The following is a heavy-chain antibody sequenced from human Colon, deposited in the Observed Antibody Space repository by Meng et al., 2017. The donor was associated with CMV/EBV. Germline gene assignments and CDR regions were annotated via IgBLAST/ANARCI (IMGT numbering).Heavy chain of an antibody. V-gene: IGHV3-30*02. CDR2: IRRDGSNK. D-gene: IGHD2-2*01. Sequence: GESLKISCAASGFTFSDHGMHRVRQAPGKGLEWVAFIRRDGSNKYYADSVKGRFTISRDNSKNTLYLQMNSLRAEDTAVYYCVRDWCSSNSCYLDYWGQGTLVTVSS. CDR1: GFTFSDHG. CDR3: VRDWCSSNSCYLDY. J-gene: IGHJ4*02.